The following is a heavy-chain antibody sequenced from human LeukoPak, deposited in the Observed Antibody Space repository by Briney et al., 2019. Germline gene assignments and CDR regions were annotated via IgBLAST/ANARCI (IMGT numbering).Heavy chain of an antibody. CDR3: ARAPGYYNNPFFDY. CDR1: GFTFSDYA. D-gene: IGHD4-11*01. J-gene: IGHJ4*02. Sequence: PGTSVRLSCAASGFTFSDYAMHGVRQAPARGLEWVALIWYDGSNKAYGDSAKGRFTISRDNSKNTLYLEMNSLRAEDTAVYFCARAPGYYNNPFFDYWGQGTLVTVSS. V-gene: IGHV3-33*01. CDR2: IWYDGSNK.